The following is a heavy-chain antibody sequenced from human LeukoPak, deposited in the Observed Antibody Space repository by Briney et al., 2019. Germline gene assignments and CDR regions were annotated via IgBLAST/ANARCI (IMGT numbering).Heavy chain of an antibody. D-gene: IGHD1-1*01. Sequence: SETLSLTCSVSGGSISSNNFCWGWIRQPPGKGLEWIGCVYSSGSTNVSPSLKSRVTISVDTSKNQFSLKLRSVTAADTAQYFCAKNDDNLNNYQWIDVWGKGTTVAVSS. V-gene: IGHV4-39*01. CDR3: AKNDDNLNNYQWIDV. CDR2: VYSSGST. J-gene: IGHJ6*04. CDR1: GGSISSNNFC.